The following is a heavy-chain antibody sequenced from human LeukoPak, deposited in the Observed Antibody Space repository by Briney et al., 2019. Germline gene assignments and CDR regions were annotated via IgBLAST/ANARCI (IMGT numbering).Heavy chain of an antibody. CDR2: TSYDGSNR. J-gene: IGHJ2*01. D-gene: IGHD6-6*01. CDR3: ARDLTYSSSPPGWYFDL. CDR1: GFTFSSYG. Sequence: GGSLRLSCAASGFTFSSYGMHWVRQAPGKGLEWVAATSYDGSNRHYADSVKGRFTISRDNAKNSLYLQMNSLRAEDTALYYCARDLTYSSSPPGWYFDLWGRGALVTVSS. V-gene: IGHV3-30*03.